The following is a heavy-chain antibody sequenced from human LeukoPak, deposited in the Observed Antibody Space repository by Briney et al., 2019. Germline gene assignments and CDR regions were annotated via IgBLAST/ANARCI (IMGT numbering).Heavy chain of an antibody. CDR1: GFTFSSYS. CDR3: AREYSSRLDY. CDR2: ISSRSSTI. J-gene: IGHJ4*02. V-gene: IGHV3-48*02. D-gene: IGHD6-13*01. Sequence: TGGSLRLSCAASGFTFSSYSMNWVRQAPGKGLEWVSYISSRSSTIYYADSVKGRFTVSRDNAKNSLYLQMNSLRDEDTAVYYCAREYSSRLDYWGQGTLVTVSS.